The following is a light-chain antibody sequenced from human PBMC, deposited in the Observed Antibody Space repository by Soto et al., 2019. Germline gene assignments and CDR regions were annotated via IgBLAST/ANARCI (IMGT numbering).Light chain of an antibody. Sequence: QSALTQPASVSGSPGQSITISCTGTSSDVGGYNYVSWYQQHPGKAPKLMICEVSHRHSGVSNRFSGSKSGTTASLTISGLQAEDESDYYCSSYTSSSTLVFGTGTKLTVL. CDR1: SSDVGGYNY. CDR2: EVS. V-gene: IGLV2-14*01. CDR3: SSYTSSSTLV. J-gene: IGLJ1*01.